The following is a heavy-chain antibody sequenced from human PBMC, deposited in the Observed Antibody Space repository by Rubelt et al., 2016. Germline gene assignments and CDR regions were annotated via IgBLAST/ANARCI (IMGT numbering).Heavy chain of an antibody. Sequence: QVQLVQSGAEVKKPGASVKVSCKASGYTFTSYYMHWVRQAPGQGLEWMGIINPSGGSTSYVQKCQGRVTMTRDTSTSTVYMELSSLRSEDTAVYYCARSPRYDFEDNWFDPWGQGTLVTVSS. CDR2: INPSGGST. CDR1: GYTFTSYY. V-gene: IGHV1-46*01. CDR3: ARSPRYDFEDNWFDP. J-gene: IGHJ5*02. D-gene: IGHD3-3*01.